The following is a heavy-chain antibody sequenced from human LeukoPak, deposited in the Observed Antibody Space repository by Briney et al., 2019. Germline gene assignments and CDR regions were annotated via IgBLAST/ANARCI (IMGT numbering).Heavy chain of an antibody. D-gene: IGHD2-2*01. V-gene: IGHV4-59*01. J-gene: IGHJ6*03. Sequence: SETLSLTCDVYGGSLSDYYWSWIRQPPGKGLEWIGYVYYSGSTNYNPSLKSRVTISVDTSKNQFSLKLRSVTAADTAVYYCARTSEGYCRSTRCWAYYYYMDVWGKGTTVTISS. CDR2: VYYSGST. CDR1: GGSLSDYY. CDR3: ARTSEGYCRSTRCWAYYYYMDV.